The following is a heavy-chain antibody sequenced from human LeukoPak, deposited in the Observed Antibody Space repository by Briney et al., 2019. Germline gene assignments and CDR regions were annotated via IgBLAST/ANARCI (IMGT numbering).Heavy chain of an antibody. CDR1: GFTFSSYW. CDR3: ASMITFGGVIVAP. CDR2: INSDGSST. J-gene: IGHJ4*02. V-gene: IGHV3-74*01. Sequence: GGSLRLSCAASGFTFSSYWMHWVRQAPGKRLVWVSRINSDGSSTSYADSVKGRFTISRDNAKNTLYLQMNSLRAEDTAVYYCASMITFGGVIVAPGGQGTLVTVSS. D-gene: IGHD3-16*02.